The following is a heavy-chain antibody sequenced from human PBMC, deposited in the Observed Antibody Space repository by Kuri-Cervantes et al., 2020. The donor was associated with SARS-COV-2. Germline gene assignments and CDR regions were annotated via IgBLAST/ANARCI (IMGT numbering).Heavy chain of an antibody. J-gene: IGHJ1*01. D-gene: IGHD3-16*02. V-gene: IGHV3-30*02. CDR1: GFTFSSYG. Sequence: GESLKISCAASGFTFSSYGMHWVRQAPGKGLEWVAFIRYDGSNKYYADSVKGRFTISRDNSKNTLYLQVGSLRAEDMAVYYCARSLAITTTTPGYFQHWGQGTLVTVSS. CDR2: IRYDGSNK. CDR3: ARSLAITTTTPGYFQH.